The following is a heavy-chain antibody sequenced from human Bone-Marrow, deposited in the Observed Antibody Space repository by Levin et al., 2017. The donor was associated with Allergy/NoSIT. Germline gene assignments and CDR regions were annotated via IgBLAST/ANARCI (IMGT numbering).Heavy chain of an antibody. Sequence: GGSLRLSCAASGFTFSSYGMHWVRQAPGKGLEWVAVISYDGSNKYYADSVKGRFTISRDNSKNTLYLQMNSLRAEDTAVYYCAKEGIVVVPAAVPPKYYFDYWGQGTLVTVSS. D-gene: IGHD2-2*02. V-gene: IGHV3-30*18. CDR2: ISYDGSNK. CDR3: AKEGIVVVPAAVPPKYYFDY. J-gene: IGHJ4*02. CDR1: GFTFSSYG.